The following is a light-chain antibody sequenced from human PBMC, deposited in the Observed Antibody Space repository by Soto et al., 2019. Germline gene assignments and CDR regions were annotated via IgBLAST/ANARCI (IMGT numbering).Light chain of an antibody. Sequence: IVMTQSPESLALSLGERATINCKSSQTLLYFANNLNYLAWYQQKPGQPPRLLIYWASTRESGVPDRFSGSGSGTDFTLTISSLQAEDVAVYYCQQYINDLPAFGQGTKVDTK. CDR1: QTLLYFANNLNY. J-gene: IGKJ1*01. V-gene: IGKV4-1*01. CDR3: QQYINDLPA. CDR2: WAS.